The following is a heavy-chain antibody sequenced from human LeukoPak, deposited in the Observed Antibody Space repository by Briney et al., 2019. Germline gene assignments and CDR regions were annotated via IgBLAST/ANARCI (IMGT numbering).Heavy chain of an antibody. D-gene: IGHD3-3*01. V-gene: IGHV4-59*01. J-gene: IGHJ5*02. Sequence: SETLSPTCTVSGGSISSSYWSWIRQPPGKGLEWIGYIYYSGSTNYNPSLKSRVTISVDTSKNQFSLKLSSVTAADTAVYYCAKTYDFWSGSLGWFDPWGQGTLVTVSS. CDR2: IYYSGST. CDR3: AKTYDFWSGSLGWFDP. CDR1: GGSISSSY.